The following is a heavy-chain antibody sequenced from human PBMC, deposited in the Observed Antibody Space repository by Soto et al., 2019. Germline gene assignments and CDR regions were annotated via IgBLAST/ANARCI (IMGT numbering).Heavy chain of an antibody. V-gene: IGHV3-21*01. Sequence: GGSLRLSCAASGFTLSRHTMNWVRQAPGKGLEWVSFIGSRTSDIYYADSVKGRFTISRDNAKNSLYLDPTRLRAEDTAVYFCVRDYYDTSGYPNTFDMWGQGTMVTV. D-gene: IGHD3-22*01. CDR1: GFTLSRHT. J-gene: IGHJ3*02. CDR2: IGSRTSDI. CDR3: VRDYYDTSGYPNTFDM.